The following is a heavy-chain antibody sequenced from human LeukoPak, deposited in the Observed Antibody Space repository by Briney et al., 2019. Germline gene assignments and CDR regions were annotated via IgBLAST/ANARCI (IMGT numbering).Heavy chain of an antibody. CDR2: IYHSGST. CDR3: ARKDPGYSGYSDFDY. V-gene: IGHV4-38-2*02. J-gene: IGHJ4*02. D-gene: IGHD5-12*01. CDR1: GYSISSGYY. Sequence: PSETLSLTCTVSGYSISSGYYWGWIRQPPGKGLEWIGNIYHSGSTYYNPSLKSRATISLDTSKNQFSLKLSSVTAADTAIYYCARKDPGYSGYSDFDYWGQGTLVTVSS.